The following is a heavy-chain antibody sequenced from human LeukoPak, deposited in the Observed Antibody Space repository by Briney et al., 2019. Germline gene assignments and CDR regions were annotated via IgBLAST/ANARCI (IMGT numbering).Heavy chain of an antibody. V-gene: IGHV1-69*04. J-gene: IGHJ4*02. CDR2: IIPILGIA. CDR1: GYTFTSYY. Sequence: ASVKVSCKASGYTFTSYYMHWVRQAPGQGLEWIGRIIPILGIANYAQKFQGRVTITADKSTSTAYMELSSLRSEDTAVYYCARVPRIAAAGTDFDYWGQGTLVTVSS. CDR3: ARVPRIAAAGTDFDY. D-gene: IGHD6-13*01.